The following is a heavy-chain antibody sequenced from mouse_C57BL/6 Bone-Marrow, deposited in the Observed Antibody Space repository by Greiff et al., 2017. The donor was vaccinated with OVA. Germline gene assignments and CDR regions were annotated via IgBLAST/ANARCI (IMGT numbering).Heavy chain of an antibody. CDR2: IYPRSGNT. D-gene: IGHD2-3*01. J-gene: IGHJ3*01. V-gene: IGHV1-81*01. CDR3: ARGWLPSFAY. CDR1: GYTFTSYG. Sequence: QVQLQQSGAELARPGASVKLSCKASGYTFTSYGISWVKQRTGQGLEWIGEIYPRSGNTYYNEKFKGKATLTADKSSSTAYMELRSLTSEDSAVYFCARGWLPSFAYWGQGTVVTVSA.